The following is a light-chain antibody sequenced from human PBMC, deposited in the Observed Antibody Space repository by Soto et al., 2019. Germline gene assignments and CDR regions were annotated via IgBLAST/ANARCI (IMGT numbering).Light chain of an antibody. Sequence: QSALTQPASVSGSPGQSITISCTGTSSDVGDYNYVSWYQQHPDKAPKLMIYEVSHRPSGISNRFSGSKSGNTASLTISGLQAEDEADYYCSSYAGTYWVFGGGTKLTVL. V-gene: IGLV2-14*01. J-gene: IGLJ3*02. CDR2: EVS. CDR1: SSDVGDYNY. CDR3: SSYAGTYWV.